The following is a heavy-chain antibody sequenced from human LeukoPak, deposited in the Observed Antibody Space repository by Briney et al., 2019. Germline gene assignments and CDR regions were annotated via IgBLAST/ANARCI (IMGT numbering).Heavy chain of an antibody. CDR2: ISSSSSYI. V-gene: IGHV3-21*01. Sequence: GGSLRLSCAASGFTFSSYSMNWVRQAPGKGLQWVSSISSSSSYIYYADSVKGRFTISRDNAKNSLYLQMNSLRAEDTAVYYCARDADDYGDYDWFDPWGQGTLVTVSS. J-gene: IGHJ5*02. D-gene: IGHD4-17*01. CDR1: GFTFSSYS. CDR3: ARDADDYGDYDWFDP.